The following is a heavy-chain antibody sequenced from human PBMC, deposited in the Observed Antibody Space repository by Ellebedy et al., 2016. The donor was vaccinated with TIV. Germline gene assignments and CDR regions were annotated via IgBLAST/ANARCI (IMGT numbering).Heavy chain of an antibody. D-gene: IGHD6-19*01. V-gene: IGHV3-21*04. CDR3: AGGISVAGTSLGF. CDR2: ISSSSTFI. J-gene: IGHJ4*02. Sequence: GGSLRLSCAASGFTFSDYSMNWVRQAPGKGLEWVSSISSSSTFIYYADSVKGRLTISRDNSKNTLYLQMNSLRAEDTAVYYCAGGISVAGTSLGFWGQGTLVTVSS. CDR1: GFTFSDYS.